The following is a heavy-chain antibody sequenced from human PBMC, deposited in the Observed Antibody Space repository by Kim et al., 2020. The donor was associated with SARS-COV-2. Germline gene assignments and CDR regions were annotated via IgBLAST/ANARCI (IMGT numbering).Heavy chain of an antibody. CDR3: VRDIFWSYDN. J-gene: IGHJ4*02. CDR2: IKPDGSET. Sequence: GGYLRLSCEASGFTFSGYWMHWVRQAPGKGLVWVSDIKPDGSETGYADSVRGRFTISRDNAKNTLYLQMSSLRAEDTAIYYCVRDIFWSYDNWGQGVLVT. D-gene: IGHD1-26*01. CDR1: GFTFSGYW. V-gene: IGHV3-74*01.